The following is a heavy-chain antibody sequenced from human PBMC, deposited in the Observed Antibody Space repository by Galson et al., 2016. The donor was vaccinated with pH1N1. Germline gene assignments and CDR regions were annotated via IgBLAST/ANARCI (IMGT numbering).Heavy chain of an antibody. CDR2: IYYSGST. D-gene: IGHD6-13*01. V-gene: IGHV4-30-4*01. CDR3: ARSSSSRETEYYFDY. Sequence: SLTCTVSGGSISSGDYYWSWIRQPPGKGLEWIGYIYYSGSTYYNPSLKSRLTISVDTSKNQFSLKLSSVTAADTAVYYCARSSSSRETEYYFDYWGQGTLVTVSS. CDR1: GGSISSGDYY. J-gene: IGHJ4*02.